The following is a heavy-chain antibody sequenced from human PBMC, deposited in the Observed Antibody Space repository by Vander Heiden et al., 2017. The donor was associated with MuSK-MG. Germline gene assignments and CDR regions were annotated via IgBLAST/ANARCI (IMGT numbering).Heavy chain of an antibody. CDR3: ASGEQLWLHAPFDY. CDR1: GGTFTTYA. CDR2: IIPLFGTT. V-gene: IGHV1-69*01. Sequence: VQSVQSGAELKKPGSSVKASCKASGGTFTTYAISWVRQAPGQGLEWMGGIIPLFGTTNYAQKFQGRVAITADDSTSTAYMELTSLRNDDTAVYYCASGEQLWLHAPFDYWGQGTLVTVSS. J-gene: IGHJ4*02. D-gene: IGHD5-18*01.